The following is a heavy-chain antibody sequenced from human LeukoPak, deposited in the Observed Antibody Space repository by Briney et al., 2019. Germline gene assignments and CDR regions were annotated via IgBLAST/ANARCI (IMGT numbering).Heavy chain of an antibody. CDR3: ARRPRYSGYTFDY. J-gene: IGHJ4*02. CDR2: IDPSDSYT. CDR1: GYSFTSYR. V-gene: IGHV5-10-1*01. D-gene: IGHD5-12*01. Sequence: GESLKISCKGSGYSFTSYRISWVRQMPGKGLEWMGRIDPSDSYTNYSPSFQGHVTISADKSISTAYLQWSSLKASDTAMHYCARRPRYSGYTFDYWGQGTLVTVSS.